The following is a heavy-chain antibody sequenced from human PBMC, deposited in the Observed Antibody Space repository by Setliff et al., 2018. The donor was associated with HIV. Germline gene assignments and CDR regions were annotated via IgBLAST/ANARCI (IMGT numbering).Heavy chain of an antibody. J-gene: IGHJ6*03. CDR1: RGTFSNHS. Sequence: SVKVSCKASRGTFSNHSISWVRQAPGQGLEWMGGIIPIFGTANYAQKFQGRVTITADESTSTAYMELSSLRSEDTAVYYCASTYLTGTTPPYYYYYYMDVWGKGTTVTVSS. CDR2: IIPIFGTA. V-gene: IGHV1-69*13. D-gene: IGHD1-7*01. CDR3: ASTYLTGTTPPYYYYYYMDV.